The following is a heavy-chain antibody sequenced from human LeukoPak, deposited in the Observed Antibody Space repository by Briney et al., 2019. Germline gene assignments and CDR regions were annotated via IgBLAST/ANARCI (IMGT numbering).Heavy chain of an antibody. CDR1: GFTFSFYV. CDR3: AREGLRDGHKLFDY. CDR2: ISYDGSKE. J-gene: IGHJ4*02. V-gene: IGHV3-30*03. D-gene: IGHD5-24*01. Sequence: AGGSLRLSCAASGFTFSFYVMHWVSQAPGKGLEWVAVISYDGSKEYYADSVKGRFTISRDNSKNTLYLQMNSLRPEDTAVFYCAREGLRDGHKLFDYWGQGTLVTVSS.